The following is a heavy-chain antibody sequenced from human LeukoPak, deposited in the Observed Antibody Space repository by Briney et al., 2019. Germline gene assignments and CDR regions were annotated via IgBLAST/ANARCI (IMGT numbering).Heavy chain of an antibody. CDR2: IIPILGIA. D-gene: IGHD1-26*01. CDR1: GGTFSSYA. J-gene: IGHJ4*02. Sequence: SVKVSCKASGGTFSSYAISWVRQAPGQGVEWMGRIIPILGIANYAQKFQGRVTITADKSTSTAYMELSSLRSEDTAVYYCARERGLVSGSYEGDYWGQGTLVTVSS. CDR3: ARERGLVSGSYEGDY. V-gene: IGHV1-69*04.